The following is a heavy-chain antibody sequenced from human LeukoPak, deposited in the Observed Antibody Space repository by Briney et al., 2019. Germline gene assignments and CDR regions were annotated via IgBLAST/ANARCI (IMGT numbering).Heavy chain of an antibody. CDR1: GGTFSSYA. J-gene: IGHJ6*03. CDR3: ARDRGYSYKSYMDV. Sequence: SVKVSCKASGGTFSSYAISWVRQAPGQGLEWMGGIIPIFGTANYAQKFQGRVTMTRDMSTSTVYMELSSLRSEDTAVYYCARDRGYSYKSYMDVWGKGTTVTVSS. CDR2: IIPIFGTA. V-gene: IGHV1-69*05. D-gene: IGHD5-18*01.